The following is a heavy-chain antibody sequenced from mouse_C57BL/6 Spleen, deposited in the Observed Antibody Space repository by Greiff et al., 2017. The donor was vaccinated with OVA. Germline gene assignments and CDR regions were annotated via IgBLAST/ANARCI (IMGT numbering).Heavy chain of an antibody. V-gene: IGHV1-15*01. CDR1: GYTFTDYE. CDR2: IDPETGGT. D-gene: IGHD1-1*01. Sequence: LQESGAELVRPGASVTLSCKASGYTFTDYEMHWVKQTPVHGLEWIGAIDPETGGTAYNQKFKGKAILTADKSSSTAYMELRSLTSEDSAVYYCTTYYYGSSYFDYWGQGTTLTVSS. CDR3: TTYYYGSSYFDY. J-gene: IGHJ2*01.